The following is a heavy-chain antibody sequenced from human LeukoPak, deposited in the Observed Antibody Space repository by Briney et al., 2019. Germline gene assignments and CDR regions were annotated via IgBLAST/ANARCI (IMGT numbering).Heavy chain of an antibody. CDR3: ARVRSGWYFDY. CDR1: GFTFSNFN. J-gene: IGHJ4*02. D-gene: IGHD6-19*01. CDR2: ISTSTSHI. Sequence: GGSLRLSCAASGFTFSNFNMNWVRQTPGKGLEWVSSISTSTSHIYYADSVTGRFTISRDNAKNSLYLQMNSLRAEDTAVYYCARVRSGWYFDYWGQGTLVTVSS. V-gene: IGHV3-21*01.